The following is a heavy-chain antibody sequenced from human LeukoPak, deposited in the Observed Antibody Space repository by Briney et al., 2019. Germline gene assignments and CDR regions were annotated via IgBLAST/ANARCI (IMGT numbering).Heavy chain of an antibody. V-gene: IGHV3-64D*09. CDR3: VKITSVTGGDC. J-gene: IGHJ4*02. CDR2: ISNNGGSS. CDR1: GFTFSAYA. D-gene: IGHD1-14*01. Sequence: GGSLRLSCSASGFTFSAYAMYWVRQAPVKGLEYVSGISNNGGSSFYADSVKGRFTISRDNSKNTLYLQMSSLRAEDTAVYYCVKITSVTGGDCWGQGTRLTVSS.